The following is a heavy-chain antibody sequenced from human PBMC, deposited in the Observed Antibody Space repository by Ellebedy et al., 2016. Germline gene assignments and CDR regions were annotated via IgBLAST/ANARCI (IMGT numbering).Heavy chain of an antibody. J-gene: IGHJ4*02. D-gene: IGHD3-3*01. CDR1: GGSISSYY. CDR2: IYYSGST. Sequence: SETLSLXXTVSGGSISSYYWSWIRQPPGKGLEWIGYIYYSGSTNYNPSLKSRVTMSVDTSKNQFSLRVSSVTAADTAVYHCARLTSGYAHFEFWGQGTLVTVSS. V-gene: IGHV4-59*13. CDR3: ARLTSGYAHFEF.